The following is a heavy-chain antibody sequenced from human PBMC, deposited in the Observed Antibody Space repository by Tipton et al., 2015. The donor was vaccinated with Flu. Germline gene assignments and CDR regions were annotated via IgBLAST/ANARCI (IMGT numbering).Heavy chain of an antibody. V-gene: IGHV3-11*01. Sequence: SLRLSCAASGFILGDYQMSWIRQPPGMGLEWLSYISNSGETTHYADSVKVRFTISRDNAKNSLYLQMNSLRVEDTAVYFCVRDIKYVGSFYYFDYWGQGSLVTVSS. D-gene: IGHD1-26*01. J-gene: IGHJ4*02. CDR1: GFILGDYQ. CDR3: VRDIKYVGSFYYFDY. CDR2: ISNSGETT.